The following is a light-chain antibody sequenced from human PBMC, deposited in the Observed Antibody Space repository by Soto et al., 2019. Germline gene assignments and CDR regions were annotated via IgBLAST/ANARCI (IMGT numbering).Light chain of an antibody. Sequence: EIVLTQSPGTLSLSPGERATLSCRASQSVTSTHLAWYQQKPGQAPRLLIYDASTRATGIPDRFSGSGSGTDVTLTISRMEHEDVVVYYWQQCDGSLWTFGVGTKVDIK. CDR3: QQCDGSLWT. CDR2: DAS. CDR1: QSVTSTH. V-gene: IGKV3-20*01. J-gene: IGKJ1*01.